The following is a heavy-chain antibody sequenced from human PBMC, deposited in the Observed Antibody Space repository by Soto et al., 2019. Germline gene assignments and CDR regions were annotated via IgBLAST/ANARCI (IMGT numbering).Heavy chain of an antibody. CDR3: TVTGRPRAQYYYYYYGMDV. Sequence: LRLSCAASGFTFSNAWMSWVRQAPGKGLEWVGRIKSKTDGGTTDYAAPVKGRFTISRDDSKNALYLQMNSLKTEDTAVYYCTVTGRPRAQYYYYYYGMDVWGQGTTVTVSS. CDR1: GFTFSNAW. CDR2: IKSKTDGGTT. D-gene: IGHD4-4*01. V-gene: IGHV3-15*01. J-gene: IGHJ6*02.